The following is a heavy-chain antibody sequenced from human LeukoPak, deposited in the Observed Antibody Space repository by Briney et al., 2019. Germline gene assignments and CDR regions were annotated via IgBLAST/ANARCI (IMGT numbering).Heavy chain of an antibody. CDR3: TRDFVVVPAAIDLFDY. CDR1: GFTFGDYA. J-gene: IGHJ4*02. D-gene: IGHD2-2*01. V-gene: IGHV3-49*04. CDR2: IRSKAYGGTT. Sequence: GRSLRLSRTASGFTFGDYAMSWVRQAPGKGLEGVGFIRSKAYGGTTDYAASVKGRFTISRDDSKSIAYLQMNSLKTEDTAVYYCTRDFVVVPAAIDLFDYWGQGALVTGSS.